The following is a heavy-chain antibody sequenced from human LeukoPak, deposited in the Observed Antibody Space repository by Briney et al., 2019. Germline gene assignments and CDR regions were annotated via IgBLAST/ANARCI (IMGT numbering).Heavy chain of an antibody. CDR3: VRAHHPGGWFDP. J-gene: IGHJ5*02. CDR2: INQDGGEI. V-gene: IGHV3-7*04. D-gene: IGHD3-10*01. CDR1: GFMFTSYW. Sequence: GGSLRLSCAASGFMFTSYWMSWVRQAPGKGLEWVASINQDGGEIHYVDSVKGRFTISRDNAKNSLYLQMNSLTAEDTAVHYCVRAHHPGGWFDPWGQGTLVTVSS.